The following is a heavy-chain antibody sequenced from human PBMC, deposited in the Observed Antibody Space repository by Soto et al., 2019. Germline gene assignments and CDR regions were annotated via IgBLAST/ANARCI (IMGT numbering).Heavy chain of an antibody. CDR1: GGSISSYY. CDR3: ARAQWELPKIYYYYGMDV. V-gene: IGHV4-59*01. J-gene: IGHJ6*02. CDR2: IYYSGST. D-gene: IGHD1-26*01. Sequence: SETMSLTCTVSGGSISSYYWSWIRKPTGKGLEWIGYIYYSGSTNYNPSLKSRVTISVDTSKNQFSLKLSSVTAADTAVYYCARAQWELPKIYYYYGMDVWGQGTTVTVSS.